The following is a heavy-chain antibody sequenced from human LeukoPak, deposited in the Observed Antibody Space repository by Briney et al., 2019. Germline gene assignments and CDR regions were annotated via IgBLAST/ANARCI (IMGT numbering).Heavy chain of an antibody. D-gene: IGHD2-2*03. CDR3: VRDRGDCSSTSCYPLADY. CDR1: GFTFDDYG. V-gene: IGHV3-20*04. CDR2: INWNGGST. Sequence: GGSLRLSCAASGFTFDDYGVSWVRQAPGKGLEWVSGINWNGGSTGYADSVKGRFTISRDNARNSLYLQMNSLRAEDTALYYCVRDRGDCSSTSCYPLADYWGQGTLVTVSS. J-gene: IGHJ4*02.